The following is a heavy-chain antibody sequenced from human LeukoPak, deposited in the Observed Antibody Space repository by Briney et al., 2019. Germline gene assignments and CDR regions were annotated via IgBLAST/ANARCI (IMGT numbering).Heavy chain of an antibody. Sequence: APVNVSFKASVGTFSIYAISWVRQAPGQGLEWMGRIIPIFGTANYAQKFQGRVTITADKSTSTAYMELSSLRSEDTAVYYCAMLGYCSGGSCYYFDYWGQGTLVTVSS. CDR1: VGTFSIYA. CDR2: IIPIFGTA. V-gene: IGHV1-69*06. J-gene: IGHJ4*02. D-gene: IGHD2-15*01. CDR3: AMLGYCSGGSCYYFDY.